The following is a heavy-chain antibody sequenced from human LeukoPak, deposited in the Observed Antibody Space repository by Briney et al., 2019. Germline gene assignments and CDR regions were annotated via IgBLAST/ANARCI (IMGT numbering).Heavy chain of an antibody. Sequence: GGSLRLSCAASGFTFSSYEMNWVRQAPGKGLEWVSYISSSGSTIYYADSVKGRFTISRDNAKNSLYLQMNSLRAEDTAVYYCARGAGDYGDYVNLDYWGQGTLVTVSS. CDR3: ARGAGDYGDYVNLDY. CDR2: ISSSGSTI. CDR1: GFTFSSYE. V-gene: IGHV3-48*03. D-gene: IGHD4-17*01. J-gene: IGHJ4*02.